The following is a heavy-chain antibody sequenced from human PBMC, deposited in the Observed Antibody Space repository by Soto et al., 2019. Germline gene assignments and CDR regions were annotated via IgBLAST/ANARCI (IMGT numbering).Heavy chain of an antibody. V-gene: IGHV3-23*01. CDR2: LSGGGDST. CDR3: ATGLRSVYGPFDS. D-gene: IGHD5-12*01. Sequence: EVQLLESGGGWVQPGGSLRLSCAASGFMFSSYAMTWVRQAPGKGLEWVSALSGGGDSTYYAASVRGRFAISRDNSKNTLYLQMNSLRAEDTAVYYCATGLRSVYGPFDSWGQGTLVTVSS. J-gene: IGHJ4*02. CDR1: GFMFSSYA.